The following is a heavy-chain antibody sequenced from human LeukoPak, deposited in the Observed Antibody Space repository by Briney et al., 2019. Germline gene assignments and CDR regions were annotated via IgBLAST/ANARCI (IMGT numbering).Heavy chain of an antibody. CDR3: ARDITPGYYDSSGYYDY. D-gene: IGHD3-22*01. V-gene: IGHV1-69*05. Sequence: SVKVSCKASGGTFSSYAISWVRQAPGQGLEWMGGIIPIFGTANYAQKFQGRVTITTDESTSTAYMELSSLRSEDTAVYYCARDITPGYYDSSGYYDYWGQGTLVTVSS. J-gene: IGHJ4*02. CDR2: IIPIFGTA. CDR1: GGTFSSYA.